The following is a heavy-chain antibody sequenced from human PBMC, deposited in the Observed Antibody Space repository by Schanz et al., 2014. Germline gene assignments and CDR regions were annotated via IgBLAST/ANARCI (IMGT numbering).Heavy chain of an antibody. D-gene: IGHD2-2*01. Sequence: VQLVESGGGLVKPGGSLRLSCAASGFTFSSYSMNWVRQAPGKGLEWVSSISSGGGSTYYADSVKGRFTISRDNSKNTLYLQMKSLRAEDTAVYYCARVKYCTITRCYRTETEGIYYMDVWGKGTTVTVSS. CDR2: ISSGGGST. CDR3: ARVKYCTITRCYRTETEGIYYMDV. CDR1: GFTFSSYS. V-gene: IGHV3-23*04. J-gene: IGHJ6*03.